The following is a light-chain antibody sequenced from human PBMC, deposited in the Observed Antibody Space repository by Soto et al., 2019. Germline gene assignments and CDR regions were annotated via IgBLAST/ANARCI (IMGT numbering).Light chain of an antibody. CDR1: QGIGSY. CDR2: AAS. J-gene: IGKJ1*01. CDR3: QQYNSYPWT. V-gene: IGKV1-8*01. Sequence: AIRMTQSPSSPSASTGDRVTITCRASQGIGSYLAWFQQKPGQAPKLLIYAASTLQSGVPSNFSGSGSGTEFTLTISSLQPEDFATYYCQQYNSYPWTFGQGTKVDIK.